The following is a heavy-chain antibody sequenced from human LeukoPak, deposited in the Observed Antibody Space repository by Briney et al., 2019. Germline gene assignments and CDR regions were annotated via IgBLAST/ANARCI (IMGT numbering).Heavy chain of an antibody. Sequence: GGPLTLSCAVSGFTSSSYSMLWVRQAPGQGLAWVSSFSSISSYIYYADSVKGRFTISRDNAKNSLYLQMNSLRAEDTAVYYCARDLSDPSHWYYGMDVWGQGTTVTVSS. J-gene: IGHJ6*02. CDR3: ARDLSDPSHWYYGMDV. V-gene: IGHV3-21*01. D-gene: IGHD6-25*01. CDR2: FSSISSYI. CDR1: GFTSSSYS.